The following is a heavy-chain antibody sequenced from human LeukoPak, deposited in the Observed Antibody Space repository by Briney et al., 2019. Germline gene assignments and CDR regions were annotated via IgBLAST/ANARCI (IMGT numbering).Heavy chain of an antibody. CDR1: GGSFSGYY. CDR3: ARVGQIAAAPFDY. V-gene: IGHV4-34*01. D-gene: IGHD6-13*01. CDR2: INHSGST. Sequence: SETLSLTCAVYGGSFSGYYWSWIRQPPGKGLEWIGEINHSGSTNYNPSLKSRVTISVDTSTNQFSLKLSSVTAADTAVYYCARVGQIAAAPFDYWGQGTLVTVSS. J-gene: IGHJ4*02.